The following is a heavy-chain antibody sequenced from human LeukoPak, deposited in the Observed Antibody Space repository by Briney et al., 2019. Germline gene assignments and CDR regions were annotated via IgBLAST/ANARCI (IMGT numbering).Heavy chain of an antibody. J-gene: IGHJ4*02. CDR1: GYTFTSYG. V-gene: IGHV1-18*01. D-gene: IGHD3-22*01. CDR2: ISAYNGIT. Sequence: ASVKVSCKASGYTFTSYGISWVRQAPGQGLEWMGWISAYNGITNYAQKLQGRVTMTTDTSTSTAYMELRSLRSDDTAVYYCARDPHYYDSSGYYYLDYWGQGTLVTVSS. CDR3: ARDPHYYDSSGYYYLDY.